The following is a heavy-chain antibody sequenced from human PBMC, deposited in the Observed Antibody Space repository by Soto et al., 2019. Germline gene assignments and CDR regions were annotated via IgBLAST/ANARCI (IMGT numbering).Heavy chain of an antibody. CDR1: GGSVSGDAHY. V-gene: IGHV4-61*08. D-gene: IGHD3-22*01. Sequence: SETLSLTCIVSGGSVSGDAHYWTWIRHPPGKGLEWIGYIHYTWSTNYNPSLKSRVTISVDTSNYQFSLKMSSVTAADTAMYYCVREENYDRSGYILELWGQGTMVTVS. J-gene: IGHJ4*02. CDR2: IHYTWST. CDR3: VREENYDRSGYILEL.